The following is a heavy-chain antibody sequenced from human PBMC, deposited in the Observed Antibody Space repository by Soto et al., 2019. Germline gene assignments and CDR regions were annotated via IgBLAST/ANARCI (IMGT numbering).Heavy chain of an antibody. D-gene: IGHD2-21*01. J-gene: IGHJ4*02. Sequence: QVQLVQSGAEVKEPGSSVKVSCKASGGGNLRDYRTTWVRRAPGQGLEWMGGIIPKLGSANYAQNFQGRVKVTAAESTNTVYMELRSLRFDDRAVYYCRQGGDGNNFAAFYWGRGPPAPASS. CDR2: IIPKLGSA. V-gene: IGHV1-69*01. CDR1: GGGNLRDYR. CDR3: RQGGDGNNFAAFY.